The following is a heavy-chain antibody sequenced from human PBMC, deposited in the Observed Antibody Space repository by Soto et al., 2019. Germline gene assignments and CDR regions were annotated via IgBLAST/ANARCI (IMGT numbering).Heavy chain of an antibody. CDR3: ARSVFP. Sequence: QVQLQESGPGLVKPSQTLSLTCTVSGGSISSGGYYWSWIRQHPGKGHEWIGYIYYSGSTYNNPTNKRRVTKSGDTSKNQYALKLSTVTAADTAVYYCARSVFPWGQGTLVTVSS. CDR1: GGSISSGGYY. V-gene: IGHV4-31*03. CDR2: IYYSGST. J-gene: IGHJ5*02.